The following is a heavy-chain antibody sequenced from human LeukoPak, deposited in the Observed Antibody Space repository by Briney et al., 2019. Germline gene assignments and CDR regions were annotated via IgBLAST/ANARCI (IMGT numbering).Heavy chain of an antibody. CDR3: ARPNGDYNAFDI. CDR2: ISFSGST. Sequence: SETLSLTCTVSGGSISSSSYYWGWIRQPPGKGLEWIGSISFSGSTYYNPSLKSRVTISVDTSKNQFSLKLSSVTAADTAVYYCARPNGDYNAFDIWGQGTMVTVSS. D-gene: IGHD4-17*01. CDR1: GGSISSSSYY. V-gene: IGHV4-39*01. J-gene: IGHJ3*02.